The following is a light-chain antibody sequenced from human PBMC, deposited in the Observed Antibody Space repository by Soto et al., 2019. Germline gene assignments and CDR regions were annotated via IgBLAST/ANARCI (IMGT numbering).Light chain of an antibody. CDR1: SSDVGAYTY. J-gene: IGLJ1*01. V-gene: IGLV2-14*03. Sequence: QAVVTQPASVSGSPGQSITISCSGTSSDVGAYTYVSWYQVHPGEPPKLVIYDVSKRPSGVSNRFSGSKSGNTASLTISGLQAEDEGDYYCSSYRSTSTLGVFGTGTKLTVL. CDR3: SSYRSTSTLGV. CDR2: DVS.